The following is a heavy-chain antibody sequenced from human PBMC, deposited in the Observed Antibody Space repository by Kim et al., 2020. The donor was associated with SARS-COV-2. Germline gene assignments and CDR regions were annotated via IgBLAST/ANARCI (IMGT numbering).Heavy chain of an antibody. CDR2: P. D-gene: IGHD5-12*01. J-gene: IGHJ4*02. V-gene: IGHV7-4-1*02. Sequence: PTYAQGFTGRFVFSVDTSVSTAYLQISSLKADDTAVYYCARDAATIKFDYWGQGTLVTVSS. CDR3: ARDAATIKFDY.